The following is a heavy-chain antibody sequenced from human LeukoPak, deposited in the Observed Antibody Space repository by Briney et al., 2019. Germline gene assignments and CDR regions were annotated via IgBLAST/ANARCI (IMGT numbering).Heavy chain of an antibody. CDR1: EFTVSSTY. J-gene: IGHJ3*02. V-gene: IGHV3-53*01. CDR2: IYPGGSA. Sequence: GGSLRLSRAASEFTVSSTYITWLRQAPGKGLEWVSVIYPGGSALYADSVQGRFTISRDISQNIVYLQINNLRADDTAVYYCARDRRSGLGHAFDIWGQGTMVTVSS. D-gene: IGHD3-3*01. CDR3: ARDRRSGLGHAFDI.